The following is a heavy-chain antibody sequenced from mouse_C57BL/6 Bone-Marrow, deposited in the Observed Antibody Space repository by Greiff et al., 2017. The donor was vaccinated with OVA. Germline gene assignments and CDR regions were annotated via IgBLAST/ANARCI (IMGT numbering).Heavy chain of an antibody. V-gene: IGHV1-82*01. J-gene: IGHJ2*01. Sequence: QVQLQQSGPELVKPGASVKISCKASGYAFSSSWMNWVKQRPGKGLEWIGRIYPGDGDTNYNGKFKGKATLTADKSSSPAYMQLRSLPSKDSAVYSWAKRAAQATHVDVWGKGTTLTVSS. D-gene: IGHD3-2*02. CDR2: IYPGDGDT. CDR1: GYAFSSSW. CDR3: AKRAAQATHVDV.